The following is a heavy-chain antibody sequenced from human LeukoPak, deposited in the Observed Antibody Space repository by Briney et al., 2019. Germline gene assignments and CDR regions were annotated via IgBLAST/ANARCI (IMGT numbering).Heavy chain of an antibody. CDR3: ARDMYYDFWSGYDY. Sequence: GGPLRLSCAASGFTFDDYGMSWVRQAPGKGLEWVSGINWNGGSTGYADSVKGRFTISRDNAKNSLYLQMNSLRAEDTALYYCARDMYYDFWSGYDYWGQGTLVTVSS. V-gene: IGHV3-20*04. J-gene: IGHJ4*02. D-gene: IGHD3-3*01. CDR2: INWNGGST. CDR1: GFTFDDYG.